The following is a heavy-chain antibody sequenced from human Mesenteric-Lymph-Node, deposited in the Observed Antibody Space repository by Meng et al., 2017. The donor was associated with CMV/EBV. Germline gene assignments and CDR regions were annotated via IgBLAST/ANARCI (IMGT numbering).Heavy chain of an antibody. D-gene: IGHD2-2*01. CDR2: ISSSSSHI. J-gene: IGHJ4*02. Sequence: GESLKISCAVSGFAFSNYNMNWVRQAPGKGLEWVSSISSSSSHIYYADSVKGRFTISRDNAKNSVYLQMNSLRAEDTAVYYCARDYQLLLWGQGTLVTVSS. CDR3: ARDYQLLL. CDR1: GFAFSNYN. V-gene: IGHV3-21*01.